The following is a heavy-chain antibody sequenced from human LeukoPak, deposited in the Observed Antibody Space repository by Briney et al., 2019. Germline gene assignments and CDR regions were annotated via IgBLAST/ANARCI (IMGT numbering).Heavy chain of an antibody. J-gene: IGHJ4*02. CDR1: GGSISSYY. V-gene: IGHV4-59*01. Sequence: SSETLSLTCTVSGGSISSYYWSWIRQPPGKGLEWIGYIYYSGSTNYNPSLKSRVTISVDTSKNQISLKLSSVTAADTAVYYCAGISHRYFDYWGQGTLVTVSS. CDR2: IYYSGST. CDR3: AGISHRYFDY.